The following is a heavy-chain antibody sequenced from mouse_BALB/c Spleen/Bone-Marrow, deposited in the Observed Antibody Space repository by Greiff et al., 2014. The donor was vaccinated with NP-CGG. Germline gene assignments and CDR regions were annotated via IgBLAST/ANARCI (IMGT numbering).Heavy chain of an antibody. Sequence: VQRVESGPGLVAPSQSLSITCTVSGFSLTSYGVHWVRQPPGKGLEWLGITWAGGSTNYNSALMSRLSISKDNSKSQVFLKMNSLQTDDTAMYYCAREDGYFHYYAVDYWGQGTSVTVSS. J-gene: IGHJ4*01. V-gene: IGHV2-9*02. CDR2: TWAGGST. CDR3: AREDGYFHYYAVDY. CDR1: GFSLTSYG. D-gene: IGHD2-3*01.